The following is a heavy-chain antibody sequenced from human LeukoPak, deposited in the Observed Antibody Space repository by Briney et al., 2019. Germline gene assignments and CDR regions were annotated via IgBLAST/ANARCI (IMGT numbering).Heavy chain of an antibody. Sequence: SGTLSLTCAVSGGSISSSNWWSWVRQPPGKGLEWIGEIYHSGTTNYNPSLKSRVTISVDKSKNQFSLKLSSVTAADTAVYYCASLDYYDSSGYLYYWGQGTLVTVSS. D-gene: IGHD3-22*01. CDR1: GGSISSSNW. CDR2: IYHSGTT. J-gene: IGHJ4*02. V-gene: IGHV4-4*02. CDR3: ASLDYYDSSGYLYY.